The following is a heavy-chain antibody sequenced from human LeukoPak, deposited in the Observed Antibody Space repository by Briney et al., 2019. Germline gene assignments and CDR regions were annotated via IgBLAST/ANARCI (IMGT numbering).Heavy chain of an antibody. V-gene: IGHV3-48*02. Sequence: GGSLRLSCAATGFTFTFTSYSMNWVRQAPGKGLEWVSYISSSSTTIYYADSVKGRFTISRDNAKNSLYLQMNSLRDEDTAVYYCARVMYSSSESPTDYWGQGTLVTVSS. J-gene: IGHJ4*02. CDR1: GFTFTFTSYS. D-gene: IGHD6-13*01. CDR2: ISSSSTTI. CDR3: ARVMYSSSESPTDY.